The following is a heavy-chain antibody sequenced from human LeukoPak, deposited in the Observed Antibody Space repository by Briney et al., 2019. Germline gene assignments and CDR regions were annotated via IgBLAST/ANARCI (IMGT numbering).Heavy chain of an antibody. V-gene: IGHV3-23*01. D-gene: IGHD3-22*01. CDR2: ISGSGRDT. Sequence: GGSLRLSCAACGFTFSSYAMNWVRQAPVKGLEWVSGISGSGRDTYYADSVKGRFTISRDNSKNTLYLQMNSLRADDTAVYYCATNYYDSSGYFPDFDYWGQGALVSVSS. CDR3: ATNYYDSSGYFPDFDY. CDR1: GFTFSSYA. J-gene: IGHJ4*02.